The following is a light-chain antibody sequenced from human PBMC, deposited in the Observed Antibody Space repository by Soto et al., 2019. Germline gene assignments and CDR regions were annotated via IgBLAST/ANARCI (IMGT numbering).Light chain of an antibody. Sequence: EIVLTQSPGTLSLSPGERATLSCRASQSVSSSYLAWYQQNPGPAPRLLIYGASSRATGIPDRFSGSGSGTDVTLTISRLAREDFSVYYCQQYGSSPTFGQGTKVEI. J-gene: IGKJ1*01. V-gene: IGKV3-20*01. CDR1: QSVSSSY. CDR3: QQYGSSPT. CDR2: GAS.